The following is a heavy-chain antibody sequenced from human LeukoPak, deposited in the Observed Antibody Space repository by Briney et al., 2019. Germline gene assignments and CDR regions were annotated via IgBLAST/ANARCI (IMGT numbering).Heavy chain of an antibody. D-gene: IGHD3-10*01. J-gene: IGHJ4*02. CDR1: GFTFSSYA. Sequence: GGSLRLSCAASGFTFSSYAMSWVRQAPGKGLEWVSAISGSGGSTYYADSVKGRFTISRDNSKNTLYLQMNSLRAEDTAVYYCAKAFSPSQKWFGEPYDYWGQGTLVTVSS. V-gene: IGHV3-23*01. CDR2: ISGSGGST. CDR3: AKAFSPSQKWFGEPYDY.